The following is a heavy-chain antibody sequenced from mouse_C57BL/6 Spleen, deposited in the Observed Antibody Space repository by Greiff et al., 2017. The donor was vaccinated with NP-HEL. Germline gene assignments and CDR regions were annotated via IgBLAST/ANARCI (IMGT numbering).Heavy chain of an antibody. D-gene: IGHD1-1*01. CDR3: AIEVYYLGSTPWFAY. V-gene: IGHV1-82*01. CDR2: IYPGDGDT. Sequence: QVQLQQSGPELVKPGASVKISCKASGYAFSSSWMNWVKQRPGTGLEWIGRIYPGDGDTNYNGKFKGKATLTADKSSSTAYMQLSSLTSADSAVYFCAIEVYYLGSTPWFAYWGQGTLVTVSA. CDR1: GYAFSSSW. J-gene: IGHJ3*01.